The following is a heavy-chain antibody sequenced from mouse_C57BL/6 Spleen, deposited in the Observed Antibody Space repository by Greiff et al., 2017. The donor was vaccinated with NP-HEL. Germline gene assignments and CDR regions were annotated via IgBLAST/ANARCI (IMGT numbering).Heavy chain of an antibody. CDR2: IYPRSGNT. J-gene: IGHJ2*01. CDR1: GYTFTSYG. V-gene: IGHV1-81*01. CDR3: ARKGDDYDYFDY. D-gene: IGHD2-4*01. Sequence: VQLQQSGAELARPGASVKLSCKASGYTFTSYGISWVKQRPGQGLEWIGEIYPRSGNTYYNEKFKGKATLTADKSSSTAYMELRSLTSEDSAVYFCARKGDDYDYFDYWGQGTTLTVSS.